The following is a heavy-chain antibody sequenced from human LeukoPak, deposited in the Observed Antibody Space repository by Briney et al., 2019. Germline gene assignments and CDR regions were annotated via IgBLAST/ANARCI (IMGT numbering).Heavy chain of an antibody. CDR1: GDSFSSNSAA. CDR3: ARDSSGWNSERFDY. Sequence: RSQTLSLTCAISGDSFSSNSAAWNWLRQSPSRGLEWLGRTYYRSKWYNDYAVSGKSRITINPDTSKNQFSLQLNSVTPEDTAAYYCARDSSGWNSERFDYWGQGTLVTVSS. V-gene: IGHV6-1*01. CDR2: TYYRSKWYN. J-gene: IGHJ4*02. D-gene: IGHD6-19*01.